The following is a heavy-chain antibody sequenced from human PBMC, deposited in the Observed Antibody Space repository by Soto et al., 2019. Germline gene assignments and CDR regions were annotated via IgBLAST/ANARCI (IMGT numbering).Heavy chain of an antibody. D-gene: IGHD6-13*01. CDR3: ARGEVAAGGVWIYYYYGMDV. CDR1: GYTFTDYY. V-gene: IGHV1-2*02. CDR2: INPNSGGT. Sequence: ASVKVSCKASGYTFTDYYMHWVRQAPGQGLEWMGWINPNSGGTNYAQKFQGRVTMTRDTSISTAYMELNRLRSDDTAVYYCARGEVAAGGVWIYYYYGMDVWGQGTKVTVSS. J-gene: IGHJ6*02.